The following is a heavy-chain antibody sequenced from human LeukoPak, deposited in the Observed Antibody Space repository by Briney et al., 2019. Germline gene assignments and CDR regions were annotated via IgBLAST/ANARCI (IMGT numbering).Heavy chain of an antibody. CDR3: ARDFQTYYDLHGMDV. Sequence: KFQGRVTITRDTSASTAYMELSSLRSEDTAVYYCARDFQTYYDLHGMDVWGQGTTVTVSS. V-gene: IGHV1-3*01. J-gene: IGHJ6*02. D-gene: IGHD3-3*01.